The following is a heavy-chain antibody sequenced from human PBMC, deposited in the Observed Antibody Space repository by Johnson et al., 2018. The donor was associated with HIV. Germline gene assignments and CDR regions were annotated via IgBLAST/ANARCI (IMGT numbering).Heavy chain of an antibody. CDR3: ARDRARDAFDV. V-gene: IGHV3-30*07. Sequence: VKGRFTISRDNSKNTLYLQMNSLRAEDTTVYYCARDRARDAFDVWGQGTMVTVSS. J-gene: IGHJ3*01.